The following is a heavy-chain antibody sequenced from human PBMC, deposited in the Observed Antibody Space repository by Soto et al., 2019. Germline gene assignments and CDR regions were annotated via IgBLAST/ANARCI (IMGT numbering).Heavy chain of an antibody. CDR2: ISYDGRNK. V-gene: IGHV3-30*18. J-gene: IGHJ4*02. Sequence: QVQLVESGGGVVQPGRSLRLSCAASGFTFSSSGMHWVRQAPGKGLEWVAVISYDGRNKFYADSVKGRFTVSRDNSKNTLSLEMNSLRAEDTAVYYCGNRHSCCWHAIAYWGLGTLVTVSS. CDR1: GFTFSSSG. CDR3: GNRHSCCWHAIAY. D-gene: IGHD6-13*01.